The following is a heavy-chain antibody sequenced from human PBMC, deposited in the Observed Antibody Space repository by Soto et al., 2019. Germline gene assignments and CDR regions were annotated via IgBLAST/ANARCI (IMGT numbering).Heavy chain of an antibody. CDR1: GFTFSSYG. Sequence: QVQLVESGGGVVQPGRSLRLSCAASGFTFSSYGMHWVRQAPGKGLEWVAVISYDGSNKYYADSVKGRFTISRDNSKNTLYLQMNSLRAEDTAVYYCAKDTRITMVRGVIVYGMDVWGQGTTVTVSS. V-gene: IGHV3-30*18. CDR2: ISYDGSNK. CDR3: AKDTRITMVRGVIVYGMDV. D-gene: IGHD3-10*01. J-gene: IGHJ6*02.